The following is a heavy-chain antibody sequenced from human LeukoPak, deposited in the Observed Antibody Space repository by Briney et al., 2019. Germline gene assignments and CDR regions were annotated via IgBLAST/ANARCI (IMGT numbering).Heavy chain of an antibody. D-gene: IGHD3-16*01. J-gene: IGHJ4*02. Sequence: GESLKISCKGSGYSFTTYWISWVRQMPGKGLEWMGRIDPSDSYTNYSPSFQGHVTISADGSISTAYLQWSSLQASDTAIYYCARHSESYASSDYWGQGTLVTVSS. V-gene: IGHV5-10-1*01. CDR1: GYSFTTYW. CDR2: IDPSDSYT. CDR3: ARHSESYASSDY.